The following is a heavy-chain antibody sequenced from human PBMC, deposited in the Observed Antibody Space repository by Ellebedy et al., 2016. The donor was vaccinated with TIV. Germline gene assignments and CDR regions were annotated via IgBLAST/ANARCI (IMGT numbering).Heavy chain of an antibody. CDR2: IYPGDSDT. Sequence: GESLKISXKGSGYSFTSYWIGWVRQMPGKGLEWMGIIYPGDSDTRYSPSFQGQVTISADKSISTAYLQWSSLKASDTAMYYCARRRIAARLLAVADTDFDYWGQGTLVTVSS. V-gene: IGHV5-51*01. CDR1: GYSFTSYW. CDR3: ARRRIAARLLAVADTDFDY. D-gene: IGHD6-6*01. J-gene: IGHJ4*02.